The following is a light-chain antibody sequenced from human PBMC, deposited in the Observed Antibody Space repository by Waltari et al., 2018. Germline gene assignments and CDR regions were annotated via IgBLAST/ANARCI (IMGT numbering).Light chain of an antibody. Sequence: QLVLTQSPSASASLGASVKLTCTLSSGHSTNIIAWLQQQPEKGPRYLMNINSDGSHNKGVGIPDRFSGSSSGAERYLTISSLQSEDEAYYYCQTGGHGTWVFGGGTRLTVL. CDR3: QTGGHGTWV. J-gene: IGLJ3*02. CDR2: INSDGSH. V-gene: IGLV4-69*01. CDR1: SGHSTNI.